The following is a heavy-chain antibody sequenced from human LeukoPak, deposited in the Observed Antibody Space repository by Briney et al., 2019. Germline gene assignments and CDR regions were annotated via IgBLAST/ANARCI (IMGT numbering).Heavy chain of an antibody. Sequence: SVKVSCKASGGTFSSYAISWVRQAPGQGLEWMGGIIPIFGTANYAQKFQGRVTITADESTSTAYMELSSLRSEDTAVYYCARGGGPYSSGYLAPREAFDIWGQGTMVTVSS. CDR3: ARGGGPYSSGYLAPREAFDI. V-gene: IGHV1-69*13. J-gene: IGHJ3*02. CDR1: GGTFSSYA. CDR2: IIPIFGTA. D-gene: IGHD3-22*01.